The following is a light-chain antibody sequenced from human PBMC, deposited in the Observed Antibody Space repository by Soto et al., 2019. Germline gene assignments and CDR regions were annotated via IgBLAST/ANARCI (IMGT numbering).Light chain of an antibody. J-gene: IGKJ4*01. Sequence: EIVMTQSPATLSVSPGERATLSCRASQSVSGNLAWYQQKPGQAPRLLIYGSSTRATGIPASFSGSGSGTEFTLTIKSMQSEDFAVYYCQQYNNWPPLTFGGGTKVEIK. CDR2: GSS. CDR3: QQYNNWPPLT. V-gene: IGKV3-15*01. CDR1: QSVSGN.